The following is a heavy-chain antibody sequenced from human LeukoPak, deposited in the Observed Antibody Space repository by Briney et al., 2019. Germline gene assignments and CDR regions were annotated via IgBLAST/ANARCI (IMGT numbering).Heavy chain of an antibody. V-gene: IGHV3-23*01. D-gene: IGHD3-22*01. CDR1: RFTFSSYA. CDR2: ISGSGGST. CDR3: AKDIMVENYYDSSGYYPY. Sequence: GGSLRLSCAASRFTFSSYAMSWVRQAPGKGLEWVSAISGSGGSTYYADSVKGRFTISRDNSKNTLYLQMNSLRAEDTAVYYCAKDIMVENYYDSSGYYPYWGQGTLVTVSS. J-gene: IGHJ4*02.